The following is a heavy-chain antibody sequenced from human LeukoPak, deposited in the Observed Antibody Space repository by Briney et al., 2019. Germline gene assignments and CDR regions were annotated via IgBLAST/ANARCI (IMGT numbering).Heavy chain of an antibody. CDR2: IYNSGAKI. J-gene: IGHJ4*02. CDR3: AKDVAPDSGWDLDY. CDR1: GLTFSTYS. V-gene: IGHV3-23*01. D-gene: IGHD6-19*01. Sequence: PGGSLRLSCAVSGLTFSTYSMTWVRQGPGKGLEWVSSIYNSGAKIFYADSVKGRFTIPRDSSKNMLYLQMNSLRVEDTAVYYCAKDVAPDSGWDLDYWGQGTLVTVSS.